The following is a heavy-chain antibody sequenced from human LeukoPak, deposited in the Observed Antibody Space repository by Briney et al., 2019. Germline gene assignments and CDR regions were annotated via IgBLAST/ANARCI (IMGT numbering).Heavy chain of an antibody. CDR3: ARRGSWADAFDI. V-gene: IGHV4-34*01. J-gene: IGHJ3*02. CDR1: GGSFSGHS. Sequence: PSETLSLTCAVYGGSFSGHSWTWIRQPPGKGLEWIGEINHTGSTSYKPSLKSRVTVSVDTSKNQFSLNLSSVTAADTAVYYCARRGSWADAFDIWGQGTMVTVSS. D-gene: IGHD2-15*01. CDR2: INHTGST.